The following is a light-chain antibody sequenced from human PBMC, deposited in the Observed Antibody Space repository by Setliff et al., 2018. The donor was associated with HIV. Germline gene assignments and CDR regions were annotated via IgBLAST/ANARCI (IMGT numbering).Light chain of an antibody. Sequence: QPVVTQEPSFSVSPGGTVTLTCGLSSGSVSTSYYPSWYQQTPGQAPRTLIYSTNTRSSGVPDRFFGSILGNKAALTITGAQADDESDYYCVLYMGSGISVFGGGTK. CDR1: SGSVSTSYY. J-gene: IGLJ3*02. CDR2: STN. CDR3: VLYMGSGISV. V-gene: IGLV8-61*01.